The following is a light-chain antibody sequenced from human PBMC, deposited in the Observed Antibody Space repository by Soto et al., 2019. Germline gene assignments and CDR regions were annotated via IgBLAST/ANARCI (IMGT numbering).Light chain of an antibody. Sequence: EIVLTQSPGTLSLSPGERATLSCRASQSVSSSYLAWYQQKAGQAPRLLVFDASTRATGIPDRFSGSGSGTDFTLTISRLEPEDFAVYYCLQFAVSPKTFGQGTKVDIK. V-gene: IGKV3-20*01. J-gene: IGKJ1*01. CDR2: DAS. CDR1: QSVSSSY. CDR3: LQFAVSPKT.